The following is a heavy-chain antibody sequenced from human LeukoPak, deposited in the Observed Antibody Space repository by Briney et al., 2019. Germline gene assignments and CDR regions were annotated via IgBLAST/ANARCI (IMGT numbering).Heavy chain of an antibody. CDR2: IYYSGST. Sequence: SQTLSLTCTVSGGSLSSGGYYWSWIRQHPGTGLEWLGYIYYSGSTYYNPSLKSRVTISVDTSKNQFSLKLSSVTAADTAVYYCARAGGVVVPAHFDPWGQGTLVTVSS. CDR1: GGSLSSGGYY. V-gene: IGHV4-31*03. D-gene: IGHD2-2*01. J-gene: IGHJ5*02. CDR3: ARAGGVVVPAHFDP.